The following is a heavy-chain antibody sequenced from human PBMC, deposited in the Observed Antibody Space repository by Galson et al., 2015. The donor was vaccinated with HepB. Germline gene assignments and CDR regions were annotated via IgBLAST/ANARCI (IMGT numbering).Heavy chain of an antibody. CDR2: IFSNDEK. Sequence: PALVKPTQTLTLTCTVSGFSLSNARMGVSWIRQPPGKALEWLAHIFSNDEKSYSTSLKSRLTISKDTSKSQVVLTMTNLDPVDTATYYCARMDGWDGSTGYFDYWGQGTLVTVSS. J-gene: IGHJ4*02. D-gene: IGHD3-9*01. V-gene: IGHV2-26*01. CDR1: GFSLSNARMG. CDR3: ARMDGWDGSTGYFDY.